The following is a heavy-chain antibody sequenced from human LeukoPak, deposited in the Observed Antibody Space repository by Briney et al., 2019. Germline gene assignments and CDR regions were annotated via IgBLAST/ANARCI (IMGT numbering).Heavy chain of an antibody. D-gene: IGHD6-19*01. J-gene: IGHJ4*02. V-gene: IGHV4-30-2*01. Sequence: SEALSLTCAVSGGSISSGGYSWSWIRQPPGKGLEWIGYIYHSGSTYYNPSLKSRVTISVDRSKNQFSLKLSSVTAADTAVYYCARKTVAGTPDSYYFDYWGQGTLVTVSS. CDR1: GGSISSGGYS. CDR3: ARKTVAGTPDSYYFDY. CDR2: IYHSGST.